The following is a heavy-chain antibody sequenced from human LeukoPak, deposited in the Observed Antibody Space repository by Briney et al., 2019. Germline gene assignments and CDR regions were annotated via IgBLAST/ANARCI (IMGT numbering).Heavy chain of an antibody. V-gene: IGHV4-39*01. J-gene: IGHJ5*02. D-gene: IGHD3-16*01. CDR1: GGSISSSSYY. CDR3: ARRLNWFDP. CDR2: IDYSGST. Sequence: PSETLSLTXTVSGGSISSSSYYWGWIRQPPGKGLEWIGSIDYSGSTYYNPSLKSRVTISVDTSKNQFSLKLQSVTAADTAVYYCARRLNWFDPWGQGTLVTVSS.